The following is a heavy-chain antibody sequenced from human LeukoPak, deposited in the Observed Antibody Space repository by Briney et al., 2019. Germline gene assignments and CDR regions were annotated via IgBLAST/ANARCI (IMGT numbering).Heavy chain of an antibody. Sequence: SETLSLTCAVYGGSFSGYYWSWLRQPPGKGLDWIGEINHSGSTNYNPSLRSRVTISVDTSKNQFSLKLSSVTAADTAVYYCARLGADSSGYSDYWGQGTLVTVSS. D-gene: IGHD3-22*01. V-gene: IGHV4-34*01. CDR3: ARLGADSSGYSDY. J-gene: IGHJ4*02. CDR2: INHSGST. CDR1: GGSFSGYY.